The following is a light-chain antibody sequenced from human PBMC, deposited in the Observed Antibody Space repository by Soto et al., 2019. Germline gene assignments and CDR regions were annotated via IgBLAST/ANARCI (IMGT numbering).Light chain of an antibody. CDR3: QHYNSYSEA. V-gene: IGKV1-5*01. CDR1: QSVSVW. J-gene: IGKJ1*01. Sequence: DILMTQSPSTLSASVGDRVSISCRASQSVSVWVAWYQQKPGAAPKLLIYDAFTVDTGVPSRVSGSGSGTEVTLTISSLQPDDFATYYCQHYNSYSEAFGQGTKVDIK. CDR2: DAF.